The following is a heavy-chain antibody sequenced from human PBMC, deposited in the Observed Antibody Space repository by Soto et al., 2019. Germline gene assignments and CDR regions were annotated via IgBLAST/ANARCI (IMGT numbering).Heavy chain of an antibody. D-gene: IGHD6-19*01. CDR3: ARDLYSSGWYNGIDY. J-gene: IGHJ4*02. CDR1: GFTFSIYG. V-gene: IGHV3-33*01. CDR2: TWYDGSDK. Sequence: GGSLRLSCAASGFTFSIYGMHRVRQAPGKGLEWVAVTWYDGSDKYYADSVQGRFTISRDNSKNTLYLQMNSLRAEDTAVYYCARDLYSSGWYNGIDYWGQGTLVTVSS.